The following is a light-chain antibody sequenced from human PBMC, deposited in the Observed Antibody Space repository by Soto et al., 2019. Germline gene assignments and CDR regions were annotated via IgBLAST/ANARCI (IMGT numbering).Light chain of an antibody. J-gene: IGKJ3*01. CDR1: QDIRKD. V-gene: IGKV1-33*01. CDR3: QHYDNLPPFT. CDR2: GAS. Sequence: DIQMTQSPSSLSASVGDRVTITCQASQDIRKDLNWYQQKPGRAPKLLIYGASNLETGFPSRFSGSGYGTDFTFTISSLQPEDIATYYCQHYDNLPPFTFGPGTKVAIK.